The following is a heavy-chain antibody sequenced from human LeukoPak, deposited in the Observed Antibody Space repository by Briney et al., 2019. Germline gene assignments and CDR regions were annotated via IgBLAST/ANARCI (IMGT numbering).Heavy chain of an antibody. CDR1: GGTFSSYA. J-gene: IGHJ5*02. V-gene: IGHV1-69*04. Sequence: SVKVSCKASGGTFSSYAISWVRQAPGQGLEWMGRIFPILGIANCAQKFQGRVTITADKSTSTAYMELSSLRSEDTAVYYCARLSYSSSWPPRTFDPWGQGTLVTVSS. CDR3: ARLSYSSSWPPRTFDP. CDR2: IFPILGIA. D-gene: IGHD6-13*01.